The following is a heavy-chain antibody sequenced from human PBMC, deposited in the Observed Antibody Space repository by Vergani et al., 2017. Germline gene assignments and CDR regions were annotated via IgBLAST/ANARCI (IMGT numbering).Heavy chain of an antibody. Sequence: QVQLVESGGGLAKPGGSLRLSCAASGFSSSDYYMNWIRQAPGKGLELVSYISSSGSSKNYAASVRGRFTISRDKAKNSVDLQMNSLRVEDTAVYYCAKALYSSSGNYYYYMDVWGKGTTVTVSS. CDR2: ISSSGSSK. CDR3: AKALYSSSGNYYYYMDV. D-gene: IGHD6-6*01. J-gene: IGHJ6*03. V-gene: IGHV3-11*04. CDR1: GFSSSDYY.